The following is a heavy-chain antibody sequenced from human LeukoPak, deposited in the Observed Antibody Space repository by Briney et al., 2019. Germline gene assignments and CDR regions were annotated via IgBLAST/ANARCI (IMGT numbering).Heavy chain of an antibody. CDR3: ARVLHRVVVVATTYYYYYGMDV. CDR2: ISAYNGNT. J-gene: IGHJ6*02. V-gene: IGHV1-18*01. Sequence: ASVKVSCKASGGTFSSYAISWVRQAPGQGLEWMGWISAYNGNTNYAQKLQGRVTMTTDTSTSTAYMELRSLRSDDTAVYYCARVLHRVVVVATTYYYYYGMDVWGQGTTVTVSS. CDR1: GGTFSSYA. D-gene: IGHD2-15*01.